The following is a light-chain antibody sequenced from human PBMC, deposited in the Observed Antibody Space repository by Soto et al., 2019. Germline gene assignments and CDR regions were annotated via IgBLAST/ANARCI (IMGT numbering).Light chain of an antibody. CDR2: WAS. J-gene: IGKJ4*01. Sequence: DILMTHSPDSLAVSLGERATINCKSIHSVLYSSNNKNYLTWYRQKPGQPPKLLISWASTRESGVPDRFSGSGSGTDFTLKISRVEAEDVGVYYCMQALQTPPLTFGGGTKVDNK. V-gene: IGKV4-1*01. CDR1: HSVLYSSNNKNY. CDR3: MQALQTPPLT.